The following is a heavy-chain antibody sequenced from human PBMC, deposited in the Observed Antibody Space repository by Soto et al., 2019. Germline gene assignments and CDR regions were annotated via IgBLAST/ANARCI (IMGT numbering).Heavy chain of an antibody. CDR3: ARWGDWMQQVR. V-gene: IGHV4-4*02. CDR1: GGSIRSNKW. D-gene: IGHD5-18*01. J-gene: IGHJ4*02. CDR2: IYHSGST. Sequence: QVQLQESGPGLVKPSETLSLTCGVSGGSIRSNKWWSWVRQPPGKGLEWIGEIYHSGSTNYNPSLKGRVTISVDKSKTQGSLKLDSVTAADTAVYYCARWGDWMQQVRWGQGTLVTVSS.